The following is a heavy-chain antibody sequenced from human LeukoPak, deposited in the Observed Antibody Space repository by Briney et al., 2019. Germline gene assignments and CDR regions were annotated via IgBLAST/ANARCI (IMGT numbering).Heavy chain of an antibody. CDR2: ISSSSSYI. Sequence: GGSLRLSCAASGFTFSSYSMNWVRQAPGKGLEWVSSISSSSSYIYYADSVKGRFTISRDNAKNSLYLQMNSLRAEDTALYYCGRVVWGSGSPVNPWGQGTLVTVSS. D-gene: IGHD3-10*01. CDR1: GFTFSSYS. J-gene: IGHJ5*02. V-gene: IGHV3-21*01. CDR3: GRVVWGSGSPVNP.